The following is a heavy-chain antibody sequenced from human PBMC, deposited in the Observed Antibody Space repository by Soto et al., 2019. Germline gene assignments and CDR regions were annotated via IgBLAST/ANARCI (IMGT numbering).Heavy chain of an antibody. V-gene: IGHV1-18*01. Sequence: GASVKVSCKASGYTFTSYGISWVRQAPGQGLEWMGWISAYNGNTNYAQKLQGRVTMTTDTSTSTAYMELRSLRSDDTAVYYCATGIVVVVAATRTYYYGMDVWGQGTTVTVSS. CDR2: ISAYNGNT. CDR1: GYTFTSYG. D-gene: IGHD2-15*01. CDR3: ATGIVVVVAATRTYYYGMDV. J-gene: IGHJ6*02.